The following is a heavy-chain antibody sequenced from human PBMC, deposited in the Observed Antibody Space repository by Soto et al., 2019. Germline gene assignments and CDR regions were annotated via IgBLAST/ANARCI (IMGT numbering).Heavy chain of an antibody. CDR3: AKESYYDSSDYNAFDI. V-gene: IGHV3-30*18. Sequence: GGSLRLSCAASGFTFSSYGMHWVRQAPGKGLEWVAVISYDGSDKYYADSVKGRFTISRDSSKNMLYLQMNSLRAEDTAIYYCAKESYYDSSDYNAFDIWGQGTMVTVS. J-gene: IGHJ3*02. D-gene: IGHD3-22*01. CDR1: GFTFSSYG. CDR2: ISYDGSDK.